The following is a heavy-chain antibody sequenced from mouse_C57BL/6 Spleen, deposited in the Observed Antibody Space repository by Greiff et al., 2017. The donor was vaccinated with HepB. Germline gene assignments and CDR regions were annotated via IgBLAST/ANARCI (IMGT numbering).Heavy chain of an antibody. V-gene: IGHV2-2*01. J-gene: IGHJ4*01. CDR3: ARNSRPLNYAMDY. Sequence: QVQLKESGPGLVQPSQSLSITCTVSGFSLTSYGVHWVRQSPGKGLEWLGVIWSGGSTDYNAAIISRLSISKDNSKSQVFLKMNSLQADDTAIYYCARNSRPLNYAMDYWGQGTSVTVSS. CDR2: IWSGGST. CDR1: GFSLTSYG.